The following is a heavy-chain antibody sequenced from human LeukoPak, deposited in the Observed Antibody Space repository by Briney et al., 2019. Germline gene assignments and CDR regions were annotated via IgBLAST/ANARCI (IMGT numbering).Heavy chain of an antibody. J-gene: IGHJ4*02. CDR1: GLAFSSNA. D-gene: IGHD4-23*01. Sequence: PGGNLRFSIAAPGLAFSSNAMSWVRQAPGKGLEWVSLISGSSDRTYYADSVKGRFTISRDNSKKTLYLQMNSVRAEDTAAYYCAKQEDYGGNSYADSWGQGTLVTVSS. V-gene: IGHV3-23*01. CDR2: ISGSSDRT. CDR3: AKQEDYGGNSYADS.